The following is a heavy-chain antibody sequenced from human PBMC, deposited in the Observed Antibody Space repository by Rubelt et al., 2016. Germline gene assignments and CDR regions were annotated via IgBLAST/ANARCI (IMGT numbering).Heavy chain of an antibody. CDR1: GGTFSSYA. J-gene: IGHJ3*02. CDR3: ARDRLLDDSSGGDAFDI. CDR2: IIPILGIA. V-gene: IGHV1-69*04. Sequence: QVQLVQSGAEVKKPGSSVKVSCKASGGTFSSYAISWVRQAPGQGLEWMGRIIPILGIANYAQKFQGRVTITADKSTSTAYMELSSLRSEDTAVYYCARDRLLDDSSGGDAFDILGQGTMVTVSS. D-gene: IGHD3-22*01.